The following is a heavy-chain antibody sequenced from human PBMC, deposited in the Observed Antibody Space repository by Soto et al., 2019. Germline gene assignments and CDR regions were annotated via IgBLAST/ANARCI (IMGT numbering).Heavy chain of an antibody. CDR2: SFYSGIT. CDR1: GDSINSGDYY. J-gene: IGHJ6*02. Sequence: QVQLQESGPRLVKPLQTLSLTCTVSGDSINSGDYYWSWIRQPPGRGLEWVGYSFYSGITDYNPSLKSRMSMDTSKNQFSLRLNSVTAADTAVYFCARWSGVGVAGRDVWGQGTTVSVSS. CDR3: ARWSGVGVAGRDV. D-gene: IGHD3-10*01. V-gene: IGHV4-30-4*01.